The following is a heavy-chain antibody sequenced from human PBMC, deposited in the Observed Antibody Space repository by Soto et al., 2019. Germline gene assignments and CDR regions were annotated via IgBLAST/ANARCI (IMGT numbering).Heavy chain of an antibody. Sequence: QVQLVQSGAEVKKPGSSVKVSCKASGGTFSSYAISWVRQAPGQGLEWMGGIIPIFGTANYAQKFQGRGTITADESTSTAYMGLSSLRSEDTAVYYCARARVVKQDYYYGMDVWGQGTTVTVSS. D-gene: IGHD6-13*01. CDR2: IIPIFGTA. V-gene: IGHV1-69*01. CDR3: ARARVVKQDYYYGMDV. CDR1: GGTFSSYA. J-gene: IGHJ6*02.